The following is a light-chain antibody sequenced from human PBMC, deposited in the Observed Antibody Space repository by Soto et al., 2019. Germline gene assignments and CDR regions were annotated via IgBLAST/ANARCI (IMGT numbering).Light chain of an antibody. Sequence: QSVLARPPSASGTPGQRVTISCSGSNSNIGRNDVTWYQQVPGTAPQCLIYSNDQRPSGVPDRISGSRSGTSASLAISGLQSGDEAEYYCAAWDDTLRARVFGGGTKLTVL. V-gene: IGLV1-44*01. CDR1: NSNIGRND. J-gene: IGLJ2*01. CDR2: SND. CDR3: AAWDDTLRARV.